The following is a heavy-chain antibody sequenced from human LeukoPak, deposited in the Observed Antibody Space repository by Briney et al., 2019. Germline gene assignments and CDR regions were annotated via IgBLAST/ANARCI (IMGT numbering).Heavy chain of an antibody. D-gene: IGHD3-9*01. V-gene: IGHV3-48*03. CDR3: ARGGILTGYYPFDY. J-gene: IGHJ4*02. CDR1: GLTFSSYE. CDR2: ISSSGSTI. Sequence: GGSLRLSCAASGLTFSSYEMNWVRQAPGKGLEWVSYISSSGSTIYYADSVKGRFTISRDNAKNSLYLQMNSLRAEDTAVYYCARGGILTGYYPFDYWGQGTLVTVSS.